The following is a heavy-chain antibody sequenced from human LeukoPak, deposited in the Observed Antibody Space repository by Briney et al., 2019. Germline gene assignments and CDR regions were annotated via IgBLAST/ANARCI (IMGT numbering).Heavy chain of an antibody. Sequence: GGSLRLSCAASGFTFSSYGMHWVRQAPGKGLEWVAVMWYDGSNKYYADSVKGRFTISRDNSKNTLYLQMNSLRAEDTAVYYCARAVYSYGSFMPSDDNAFDIWGQGTMVTVSS. CDR3: ARAVYSYGSFMPSDDNAFDI. CDR2: MWYDGSNK. V-gene: IGHV3-33*01. J-gene: IGHJ3*02. D-gene: IGHD5-18*01. CDR1: GFTFSSYG.